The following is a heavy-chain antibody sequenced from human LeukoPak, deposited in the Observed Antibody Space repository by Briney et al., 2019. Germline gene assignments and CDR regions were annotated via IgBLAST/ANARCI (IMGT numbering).Heavy chain of an antibody. J-gene: IGHJ4*02. CDR2: INPSGGST. D-gene: IGHD2-21*02. Sequence: GASVKVSCKASGYTFTSYYMHWVRQAPGQGLEWMGVINPSGGSTSYAQKFQGRVTMTRDTSTSTVYMELSSLRSGDTAVYYCAGELGPPDCLDYWGQGTLVTVSS. CDR1: GYTFTSYY. CDR3: AGELGPPDCLDY. V-gene: IGHV1-46*01.